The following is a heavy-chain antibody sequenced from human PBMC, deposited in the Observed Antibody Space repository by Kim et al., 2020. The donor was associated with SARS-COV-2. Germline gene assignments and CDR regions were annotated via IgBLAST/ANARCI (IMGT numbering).Heavy chain of an antibody. Sequence: IPSLKRRVTISGDTAKNLFSLKLSSVTAADTAVYYCARRGRAGPTYYFDYWGQGTLVTVSS. D-gene: IGHD3-10*01. CDR3: ARRGRAGPTYYFDY. J-gene: IGHJ4*02. V-gene: IGHV4-59*08.